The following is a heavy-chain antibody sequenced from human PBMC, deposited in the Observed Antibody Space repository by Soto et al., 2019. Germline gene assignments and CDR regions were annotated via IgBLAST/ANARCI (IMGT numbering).Heavy chain of an antibody. CDR1: GFTFTRYS. Sequence: GGSLRLSCAASGFTFTRYSMNWVRQAPGKGLEWVSSISSTTNYIYYGDSMKGRFTISRDNAKNSLYLEMNSLRAEDTAVHYCARESEDLTSNFDDWGQGTLVTAPQ. V-gene: IGHV3-21*06. CDR2: ISSTTNYI. CDR3: ARESEDLTSNFDD. J-gene: IGHJ4*02.